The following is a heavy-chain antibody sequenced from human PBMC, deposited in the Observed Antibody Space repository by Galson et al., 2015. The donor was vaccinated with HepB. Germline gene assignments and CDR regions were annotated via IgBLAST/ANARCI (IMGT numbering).Heavy chain of an antibody. CDR3: ARSATVTTNNAFDI. D-gene: IGHD4-17*01. CDR1: GFTFSSYS. V-gene: IGHV3-21*01. J-gene: IGHJ3*02. CDR2: ISSSSSYI. Sequence: SLRLSCAASGFTFSSYSMNWVRQAPGKGLEWVSSISSSSSYIYYADSVKGRFTISRDNAKNPLYLQMNSLRAEDTAVYYCARSATVTTNNAFDIWGQGTMVTASS.